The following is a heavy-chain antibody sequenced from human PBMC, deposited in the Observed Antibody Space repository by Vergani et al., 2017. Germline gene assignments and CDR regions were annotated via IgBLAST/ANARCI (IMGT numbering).Heavy chain of an antibody. V-gene: IGHV1-69*01. Sequence: VQLVQSGAAVKKPGSSVKVSCKTPADTFSNFAISWVRQAPGQGLEWMGRLIPLFGTPKYAQKVKGRVTITADESTSTVYMELSSLRSDDTAVYYCARSGSSGWFEGYFDLWGRGTLVTVSS. CDR2: LIPLFGTP. D-gene: IGHD6-19*01. CDR1: ADTFSNFA. CDR3: ARSGSSGWFEGYFDL. J-gene: IGHJ2*01.